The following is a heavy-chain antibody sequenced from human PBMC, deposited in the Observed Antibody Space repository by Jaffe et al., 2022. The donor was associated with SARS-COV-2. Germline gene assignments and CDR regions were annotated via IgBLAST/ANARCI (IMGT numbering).Heavy chain of an antibody. Sequence: EVQLVESGGGLVKPGGSLGLSCAASGFTFSAYSFIWVRQAPGKGLEWVSSISPRSDYIYYADSLKGRFTIFRDNAKNLVFLQVNSLRAEDTAIYYCARHSHTSIWSSDYWGQGTLVTVSS. D-gene: IGHD6-13*01. V-gene: IGHV3-21*01. J-gene: IGHJ4*02. CDR3: ARHSHTSIWSSDY. CDR1: GFTFSAYS. CDR2: ISPRSDYI.